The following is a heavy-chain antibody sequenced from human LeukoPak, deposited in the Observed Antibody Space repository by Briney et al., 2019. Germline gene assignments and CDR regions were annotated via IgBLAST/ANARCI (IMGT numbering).Heavy chain of an antibody. Sequence: GGSLRLSCAAAGFTFDDYAMHCVRQAPGNGLAWESGNSCDSGSIGYADSVKGRFTISRDNAKNSLYLQMNSLRAEDTALYYCAKDRGGFGELPIWRGGYYGMDVWGQGTTVTVSS. CDR2: NSCDSGSI. J-gene: IGHJ6*02. V-gene: IGHV3-9*01. CDR1: GFTFDDYA. D-gene: IGHD3-10*01. CDR3: AKDRGGFGELPIWRGGYYGMDV.